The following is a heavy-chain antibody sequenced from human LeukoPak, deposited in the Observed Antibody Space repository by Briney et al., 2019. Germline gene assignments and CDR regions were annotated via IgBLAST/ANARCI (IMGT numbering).Heavy chain of an antibody. CDR2: VHFSGAT. V-gene: IGHV4-39*01. Sequence: SETLSLTCTVSGASINIDNYWGWIRQSPGKGLELIGSVHFSGATHYNPSLKSRVAIALDTSKNQFSLELNSVTAADTAIYYCAKHRMWLVGLDYWGQGTLVTVSS. CDR3: AKHRMWLVGLDY. J-gene: IGHJ4*02. D-gene: IGHD6-19*01. CDR1: GASINIDNY.